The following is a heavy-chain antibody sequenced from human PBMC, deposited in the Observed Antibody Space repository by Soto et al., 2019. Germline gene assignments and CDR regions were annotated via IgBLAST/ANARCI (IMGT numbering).Heavy chain of an antibody. J-gene: IGHJ4*02. D-gene: IGHD6-6*01. CDR1: SGSFSGYY. V-gene: IGHV4-34*01. Sequence: LSLTCSIYSGSFSGYYWSWIRQPPGKGLEWIGEISQSGNTNYSPSLKSRVSISIDTSKKQFSLNLASVSAADTAVYYCARAPKVSGSSQTRPDFWGQGTLVTISS. CDR3: ARAPKVSGSSQTRPDF. CDR2: ISQSGNT.